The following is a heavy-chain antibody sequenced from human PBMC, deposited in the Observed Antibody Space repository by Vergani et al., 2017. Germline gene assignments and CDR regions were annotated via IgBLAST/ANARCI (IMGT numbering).Heavy chain of an antibody. CDR3: ARVSPHDGSYFLDY. V-gene: IGHV1-69*09. J-gene: IGHJ4*02. CDR2: IIPILGIA. CDR1: GGTFSSYT. Sequence: QVQLVQSGAEVKKPGSSVKVSCKASGGTFSSYTISWVRQAPGQGLEWMGRIIPILGIANYAQKFQGRVTITADKSTSTAYMELSSLRSEDTAVYYCARVSPHDGSYFLDYWGQGTLVTVSS. D-gene: IGHD1-26*01.